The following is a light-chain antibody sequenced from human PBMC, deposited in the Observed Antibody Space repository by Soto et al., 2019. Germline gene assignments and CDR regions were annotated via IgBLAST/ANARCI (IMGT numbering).Light chain of an antibody. CDR3: QQANSFPFT. J-gene: IGKJ3*01. V-gene: IGKV1-12*01. CDR1: QSISHW. CDR2: DAS. Sequence: GDRVTITCRASQSISHWLAWYQQKPGKAPKLLIYDASSLESGVPARFSGSGFGTDFTLTISSLQPEDFATYYCQQANSFPFTFGPGTKVDIK.